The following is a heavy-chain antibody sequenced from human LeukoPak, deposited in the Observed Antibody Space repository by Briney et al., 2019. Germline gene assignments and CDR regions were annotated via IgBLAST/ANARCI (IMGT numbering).Heavy chain of an antibody. CDR2: INPSGGST. Sequence: ASVKVSCKASGYTFTSYYMHWVRQAPGQGLEWMGIINPSGGSTSYAQKFQGRVTMTRDTSISTAYMELSRLRSDDTAVYYCARDRAGTTRFDLWGQGTLVTVSS. CDR3: ARDRAGTTRFDL. V-gene: IGHV1-46*01. D-gene: IGHD1-7*01. CDR1: GYTFTSYY. J-gene: IGHJ5*02.